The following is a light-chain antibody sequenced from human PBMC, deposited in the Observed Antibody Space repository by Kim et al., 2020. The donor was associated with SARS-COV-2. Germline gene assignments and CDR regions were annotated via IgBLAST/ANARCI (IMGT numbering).Light chain of an antibody. V-gene: IGLV1-40*01. CDR2: DND. CDR3: QSFDTRLSGSRI. Sequence: VTISCTGSGSNIGADYDVHWYQQFPGRAPTLLIFDNDNRPSGVPDRFSGSKSGSSASLAITGLQADDEADYFCQSFDTRLSGSRIFGGGTKVTVL. CDR1: GSNIGADYD. J-gene: IGLJ2*01.